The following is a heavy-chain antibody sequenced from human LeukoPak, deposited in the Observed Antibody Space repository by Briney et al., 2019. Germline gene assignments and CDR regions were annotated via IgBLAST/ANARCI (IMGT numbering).Heavy chain of an antibody. CDR3: ARAEVTTSPLDS. V-gene: IGHV4-38-2*02. J-gene: IGHJ4*02. CDR2: IYHSGNT. Sequence: SETLSLTCTVSGYSISTGYYCVWIRQSPGKGLEWIASIYHSGNTYYNPSLKGRVTMSIDTSMNQFSLKLRSVTAADTAVYFCARAEVTTSPLDSWGQGTLVTISS. CDR1: GYSISTGYY. D-gene: IGHD4-17*01.